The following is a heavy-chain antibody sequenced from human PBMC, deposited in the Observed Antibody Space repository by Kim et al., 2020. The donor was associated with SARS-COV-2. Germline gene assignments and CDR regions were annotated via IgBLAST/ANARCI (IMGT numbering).Heavy chain of an antibody. CDR2: IYDSGTT. Sequence: SETLSLTCTVSGGSLSNYYWSWLRQPPGKGLEGIGYIYDSGTTNSNPSLKSRVPVSVDTSKNQFSLELTSVTAADTAVYYCAGGFNWVNDYWGQGTLVTVSS. D-gene: IGHD1-20*01. J-gene: IGHJ4*02. CDR3: AGGFNWVNDY. CDR1: GGSLSNYY. V-gene: IGHV4-59*13.